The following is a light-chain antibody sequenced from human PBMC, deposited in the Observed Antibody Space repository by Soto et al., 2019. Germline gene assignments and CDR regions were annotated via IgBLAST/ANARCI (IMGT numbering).Light chain of an antibody. Sequence: VLTQSPGTLSLSPGERATVSCRASQTVRNNYLAWYQQKPGQAPRLLIYGASTRATDIPARFSGSVSGTEFTLTISSLQSEDFAIYYCQQYNNWPPIPFAQVTRLEIK. V-gene: IGKV3-15*01. CDR1: QTVRNN. CDR2: GAS. CDR3: QQYNNWPPIP. J-gene: IGKJ5*01.